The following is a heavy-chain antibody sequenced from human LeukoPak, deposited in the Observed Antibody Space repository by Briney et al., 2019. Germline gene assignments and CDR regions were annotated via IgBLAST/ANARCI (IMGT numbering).Heavy chain of an antibody. J-gene: IGHJ4*02. CDR2: VYYSGST. CDR1: GDSISSSRYY. D-gene: IGHD1-14*01. Sequence: PSETLSLTCTVSGDSISSSRYYWGWIRQPPGKGLEWIASVYYSGSTNYNPSLKSRVTISVDTSKNQFSLKLSSVTAADTAVYYCARDGPEGSDYWGQGTLVTVSS. V-gene: IGHV4-39*07. CDR3: ARDGPEGSDY.